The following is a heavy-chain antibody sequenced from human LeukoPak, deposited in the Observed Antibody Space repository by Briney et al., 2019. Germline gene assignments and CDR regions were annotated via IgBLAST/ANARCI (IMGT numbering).Heavy chain of an antibody. CDR2: IYYSGST. V-gene: IGHV4-39*07. D-gene: IGHD3-22*01. Sequence: SETLSLTCAVYGGSFSSYYWGWIRQPPGKGLEWIGSIYYSGSTYYNPSLKSRVTISVDTSKNQFSLKLSSVTAADTAVYYCARDYYDSSGQDDAFDIWGQGTMVTVSS. CDR3: ARDYYDSSGQDDAFDI. J-gene: IGHJ3*02. CDR1: GGSFSSYY.